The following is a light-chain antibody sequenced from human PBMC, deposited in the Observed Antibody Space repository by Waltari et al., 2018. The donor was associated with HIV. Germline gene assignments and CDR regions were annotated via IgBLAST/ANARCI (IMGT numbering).Light chain of an antibody. CDR2: EVS. CDR3: CAYAGSTTYVI. Sequence: QSALTQPASVSGSPGQSITISCPGTRSDVGGYNLSSWYQQHPGKAPKLMIYEVSTRPSGVSNRFSGSKSGNTASLTISGLQAEDEADYYCCAYAGSTTYVIFGGGTKLTVL. J-gene: IGLJ2*01. CDR1: RSDVGGYNL. V-gene: IGLV2-23*02.